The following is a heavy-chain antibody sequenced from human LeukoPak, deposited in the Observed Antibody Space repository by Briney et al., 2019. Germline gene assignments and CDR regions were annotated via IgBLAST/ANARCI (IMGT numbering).Heavy chain of an antibody. J-gene: IGHJ3*02. CDR3: ARLDGGQLGHCSSTSCNGAFDI. D-gene: IGHD2-2*01. CDR2: IHYTGST. Sequence: SETLSLTCTVSGVSISSSSYYWGWIRQPPGKGLEWIGNIHYTGSTYYKSSLRSRVTMSVDTSKNQFSLMLSSVTAADTAMYYCARLDGGQLGHCSSTSCNGAFDIWGQGAMVTVSS. V-gene: IGHV4-39*07. CDR1: GVSISSSSYY.